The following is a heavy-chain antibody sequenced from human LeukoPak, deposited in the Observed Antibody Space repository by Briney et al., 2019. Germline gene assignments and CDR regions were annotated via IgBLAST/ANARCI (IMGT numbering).Heavy chain of an antibody. D-gene: IGHD3-3*01. V-gene: IGHV1-24*01. CDR1: GYTLTELS. CDR2: FDPEDGET. Sequence: ASVKVSCKVSGYTLTELSMHWVRQAPGKGLEWMGGFDPEDGETIYAQKFQGRVTMTEDTSTDTAYMELSSLRSEDTAVYYCATDLFHYDFWSGQGYWGQGTLVTVSS. J-gene: IGHJ4*02. CDR3: ATDLFHYDFWSGQGY.